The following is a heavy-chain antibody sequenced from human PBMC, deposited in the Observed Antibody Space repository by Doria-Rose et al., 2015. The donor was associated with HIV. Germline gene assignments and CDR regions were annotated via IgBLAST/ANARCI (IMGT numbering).Heavy chain of an antibody. CDR2: IFSDDER. D-gene: IGHD6-13*01. V-gene: IGHV2-26*01. Sequence: QESGPVLVKPTEILTLTCTASGVSLSSPGVGVGWIRQPPGKALEWLAKIFSDDERSYTTSLKSRLTISRGTSKSQVVLTMTDMDPVDTATYYCARIKSSRWYHKYYFDFWGQGTLVIVSA. CDR3: ARIKSSRWYHKYYFDF. CDR1: GVSLSSPGVG. J-gene: IGHJ4*02.